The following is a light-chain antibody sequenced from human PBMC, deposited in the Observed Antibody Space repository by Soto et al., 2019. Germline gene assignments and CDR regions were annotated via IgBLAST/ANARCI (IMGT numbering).Light chain of an antibody. CDR2: DVS. J-gene: IGLJ1*01. Sequence: QSALTQPASVSGSPGQSITISCTGTSSDVGGYNYVSWYQQHPGKAPKLIIYDVSNLPSGVSNRFSGSKSVNTASLTISGLQAEDEADYYCSSYTSSSTYVFGTGTKVTVL. V-gene: IGLV2-14*03. CDR3: SSYTSSSTYV. CDR1: SSDVGGYNY.